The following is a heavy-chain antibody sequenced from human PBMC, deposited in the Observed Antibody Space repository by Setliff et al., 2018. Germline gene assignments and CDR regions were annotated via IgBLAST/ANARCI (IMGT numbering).Heavy chain of an antibody. CDR3: ARSSISCYYACNYNYMDV. CDR1: GYAFTTYA. V-gene: IGHV7-4-1*02. J-gene: IGHJ6*03. Sequence: ASVKVSCKASGYAFTTYAITWMRQAPGQGLEWMGWINTNTGNPTYAQGFTGRFVFSLDPSVSTAYLEISSLKAEDTAHYYCARSSISCYYACNYNYMDVWGKGTTVTVSS. D-gene: IGHD2-2*01. CDR2: INTNTGNP.